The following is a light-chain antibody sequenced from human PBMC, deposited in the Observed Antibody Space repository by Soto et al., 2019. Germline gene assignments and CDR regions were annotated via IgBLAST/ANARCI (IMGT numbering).Light chain of an antibody. V-gene: IGLV2-23*01. Sequence: QSALTQPASVSGSPGQSITISCTGTRSDVGSYNLVSWYQQHPGKAPKLMIYEGTKRPSGVSDRFSGSRSGNTASLTISGLQAEDEADYYCCSYASSSTYVFGTGTKLTVL. CDR3: CSYASSSTYV. CDR1: RSDVGSYNL. CDR2: EGT. J-gene: IGLJ1*01.